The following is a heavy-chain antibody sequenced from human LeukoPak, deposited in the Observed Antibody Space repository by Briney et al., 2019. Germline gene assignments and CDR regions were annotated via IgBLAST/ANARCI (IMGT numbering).Heavy chain of an antibody. V-gene: IGHV3-21*04. CDR1: GFTFRKYN. CDR3: AKGSGGSRYDY. J-gene: IGHJ4*02. D-gene: IGHD2-15*01. CDR2: ISSVDSTYI. Sequence: GGSLRLSCAASGFTFRKYNMNWVRQAPGKGLEWVSTISSVDSTYIYYADSVKGRFTVSRDNAKNSLYLQMNSLRAEDTAVYYCAKGSGGSRYDYWGQGTLVTVSS.